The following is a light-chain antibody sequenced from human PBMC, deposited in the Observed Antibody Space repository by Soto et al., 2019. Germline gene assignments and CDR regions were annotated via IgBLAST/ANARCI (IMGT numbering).Light chain of an antibody. CDR2: AAS. CDR1: QSVSSN. CDR3: QQYNNWPPWT. Sequence: EIVMTQSPATLSVSPGERATLSCRASQSVSSNFAWYQQKPGQAPRLLIYAASTRATGIPARFSGSGSGTECTLTINSLQPEDFAVYYCQQYNNWPPWTFGQGTKVEIK. V-gene: IGKV3-15*01. J-gene: IGKJ1*01.